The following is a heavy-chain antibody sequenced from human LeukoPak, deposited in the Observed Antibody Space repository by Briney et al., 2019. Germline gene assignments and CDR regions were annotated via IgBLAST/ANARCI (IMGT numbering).Heavy chain of an antibody. J-gene: IGHJ4*02. CDR1: GYTFTIYY. CDR3: ARRSGSQFDY. V-gene: IGHV1-46*01. Sequence: VASVKVSCKSSGYTFTIYYMHWVRQAPGQGLEWMGIINPSGGSTSYAQKFQGRVTMTRDTSTSTVYMELSSLRSEDTAVYYCARRSGSQFDYWGQGTLVTVSS. CDR2: INPSGGST. D-gene: IGHD3-10*01.